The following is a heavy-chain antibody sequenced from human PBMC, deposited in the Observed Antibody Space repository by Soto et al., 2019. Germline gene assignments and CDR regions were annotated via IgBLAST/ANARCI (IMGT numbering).Heavy chain of an antibody. V-gene: IGHV4-34*01. CDR2: INHRGST. J-gene: IGHJ6*02. CDR1: GGSFSGYY. Sequence: QVQLQQWGAGLLKPSETLSLTCAVYGGSFSGYYWSWIRQPPGKGLAWIGEINHRGSTNYNPSLKSRLTITVGASKNQFSLKVSSFTAADTAVYYCARFAVPNSGWSDAGWGVWYGMDVLGQWTTVTVSS. D-gene: IGHD6-13*01. CDR3: ARFAVPNSGWSDAGWGVWYGMDV.